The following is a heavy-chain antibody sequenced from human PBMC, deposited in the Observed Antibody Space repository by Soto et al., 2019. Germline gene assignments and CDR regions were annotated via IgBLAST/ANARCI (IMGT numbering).Heavy chain of an antibody. CDR2: IIPIFGTA. CDR1: GGTFSSYA. Sequence: QVQLVQSGAEVKKPGSSVKVSCKASGGTFSSYAISWVRQAPGQGLERMGGIIPIFGTANYAQKFQGRVTITADKSTSTAYMELSSLRSEDTAVYYCARSITIFVVVTPPCVYWGQGTLVTVSS. J-gene: IGHJ4*02. D-gene: IGHD3-3*01. CDR3: ARSITIFVVVTPPCVY. V-gene: IGHV1-69*06.